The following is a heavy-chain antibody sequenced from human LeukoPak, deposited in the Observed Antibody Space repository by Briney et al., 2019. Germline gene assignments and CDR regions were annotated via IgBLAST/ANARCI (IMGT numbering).Heavy chain of an antibody. D-gene: IGHD2-15*01. CDR2: IYYSGTT. CDR1: GGSISSGDDY. V-gene: IGHV4-30-4*01. J-gene: IGHJ4*02. CDR3: ARLVGYYSRGSCYHFDY. Sequence: SQTLSLTCTVSGGSISSGDDYWSWIRQPPGKGLGWIGYIYYSGTTYYNPSLKSRASISVDTSKNQFSLKLSSVTAADTAVYFCARLVGYYSRGSCYHFDYWGQGSLVTVS.